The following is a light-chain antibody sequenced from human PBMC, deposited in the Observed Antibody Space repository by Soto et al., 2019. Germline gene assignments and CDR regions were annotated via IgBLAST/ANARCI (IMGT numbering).Light chain of an antibody. CDR2: EVN. Sequence: QSALTQPRSVSGSPGQSVTISCTATGSDVGDSSHVSWYQLHPGKAPKLMIYEVNNRPSGVPDRFSGSKSGSTASLTISRLQAEDEAEYYCCLSPGSLTWLFGGGTKVTVL. J-gene: IGLJ3*02. CDR3: CLSPGSLTWL. CDR1: GSDVGDSSH. V-gene: IGLV2-11*01.